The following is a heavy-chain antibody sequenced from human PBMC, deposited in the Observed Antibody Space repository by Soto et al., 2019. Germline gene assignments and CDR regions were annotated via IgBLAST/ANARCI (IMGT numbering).Heavy chain of an antibody. CDR3: ARGLHSSSWSPKRIYYFDY. CDR1: GGSISSGGYS. CDR2: IYHSGST. V-gene: IGHV4-30-2*01. D-gene: IGHD6-13*01. J-gene: IGHJ4*02. Sequence: PSETLSLTCAVSGGSISSGGYSWSWIRQPPGKGLEWIGYIYHSGSTYYNPSLKSRVTISVDRSKNQFSLKLSSVTAADTAVYYCARGLHSSSWSPKRIYYFDYWGQGTLVTVSS.